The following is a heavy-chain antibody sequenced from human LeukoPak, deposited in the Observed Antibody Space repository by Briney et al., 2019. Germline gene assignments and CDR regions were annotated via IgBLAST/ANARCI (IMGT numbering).Heavy chain of an antibody. Sequence: GGSLRLSCAASGFTFSSYAMSGVRQAPGKGLEWVSAISGSGGSTYYADSVKGRFTISRDNSKNTLYLQMNSLRAEDTAVYYCAKATYYYDSSGYQRGDFDYWGQGTLVTVSS. V-gene: IGHV3-23*01. D-gene: IGHD3-22*01. CDR2: ISGSGGST. CDR3: AKATYYYDSSGYQRGDFDY. CDR1: GFTFSSYA. J-gene: IGHJ4*02.